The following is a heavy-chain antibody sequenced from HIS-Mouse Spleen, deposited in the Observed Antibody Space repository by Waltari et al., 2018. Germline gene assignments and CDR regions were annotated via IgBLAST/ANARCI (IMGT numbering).Heavy chain of an antibody. CDR3: ARYNALYRLYYFVY. J-gene: IGHJ4*02. V-gene: IGHV1-2*02. D-gene: IGHD2-2*02. CDR2: VNPKRGGR. Sequence: QVQLVQSGAEVKKPGASVKVSCKASGYTFTGYYTHWVRPAPGQGLEWKGGVNPKRGGRNDARKFQGRVTMTRDTSISTAYMELSRLRSDDTAVYYCARYNALYRLYYFVYWGQGTLVTVSS. CDR1: GYTFTGYY.